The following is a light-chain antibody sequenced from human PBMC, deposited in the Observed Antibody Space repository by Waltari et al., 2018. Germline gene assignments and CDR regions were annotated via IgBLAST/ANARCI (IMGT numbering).Light chain of an antibody. J-gene: IGLJ2*01. CDR3: GTWDSSLSAL. CDR2: ENN. CDR1: SSNIGNNY. V-gene: IGLV1-51*02. Sequence: QSVLTQPPSVSAAPGQKVTISCSGSSSNIGNNYVSWYQQFPGTAPKLLIYENNKRPPGIPDRFSASNSGTSATLGITGLQTGDEADYYCGTWDSSLSALFGGGTKLTVL.